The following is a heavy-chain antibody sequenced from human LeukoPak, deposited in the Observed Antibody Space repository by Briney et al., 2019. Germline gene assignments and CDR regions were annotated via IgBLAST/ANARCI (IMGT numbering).Heavy chain of an antibody. J-gene: IGHJ4*02. CDR1: GFTFSSYA. CDR2: ILYDGSNK. Sequence: QSGGSLRLSCAASGFTFSSYAMHWVRQAPGKGLEWVALILYDGSNKYYADSVKGRFTISRDDSKNTLYLQMASVSADDTAVYYCARDRGGGSGATNAVDYWGQGTLVTVSS. CDR3: ARDRGGGSGATNAVDY. D-gene: IGHD1-26*01. V-gene: IGHV3-30-3*01.